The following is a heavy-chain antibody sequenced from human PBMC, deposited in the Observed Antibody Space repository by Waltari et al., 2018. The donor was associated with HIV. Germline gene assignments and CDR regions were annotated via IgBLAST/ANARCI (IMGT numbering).Heavy chain of an antibody. D-gene: IGHD3-3*01. J-gene: IGHJ6*02. Sequence: QVQLQQWGAGLLKPSETLSLTCAVYGGSFSGYYWSWIRQPPGKGLEWIGEINHSGSTNYNPSLKSRVTISVDTSKNQFSLKLSSVTAADTAVYYCARGRGDFWSGYFYYYGMDVWGQGTTVTVSS. CDR2: INHSGST. CDR1: GGSFSGYY. V-gene: IGHV4-34*01. CDR3: ARGRGDFWSGYFYYYGMDV.